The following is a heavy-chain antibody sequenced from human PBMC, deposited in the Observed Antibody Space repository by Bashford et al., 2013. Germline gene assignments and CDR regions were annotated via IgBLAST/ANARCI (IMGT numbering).Heavy chain of an antibody. CDR2: IYYSGST. J-gene: IGHJ4*02. CDR1: GGSISSYY. Sequence: SSETLSLTCTVSGGSISSYYWSWMRQPPGKGLEWIGYIYYSGSTNYNPSLKSRVTISVDTSKNQFSLKLSSVTAADTAVYSCARGTTVTTFFDYWGQGTLVTVSS. V-gene: IGHV4-59*01. CDR3: ARGTTVTTFFDY. D-gene: IGHD4-17*01.